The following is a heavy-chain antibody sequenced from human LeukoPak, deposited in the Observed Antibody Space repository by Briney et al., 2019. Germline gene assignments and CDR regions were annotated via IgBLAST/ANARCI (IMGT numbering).Heavy chain of an antibody. V-gene: IGHV4-61*02. CDR3: ARDGPDGYDY. CDR2: IYTSGST. Sequence: SETLSLTCTVSGGSISSSSYYWGWIRQPAGKGLEWIGRIYTSGSTNYNPSLKSRVTISVDTSKNQFSLKLSSVTAADTAVYYCARDGPDGYDYWGQGTLVTVSS. J-gene: IGHJ4*02. CDR1: GGSISSSSYY. D-gene: IGHD1-14*01.